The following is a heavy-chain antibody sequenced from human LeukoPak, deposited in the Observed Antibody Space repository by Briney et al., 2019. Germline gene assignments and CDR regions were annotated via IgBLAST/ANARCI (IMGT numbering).Heavy chain of an antibody. CDR2: IYYSGNT. Sequence: SETLSLTCTVSGGSISSSSYYWGWIRQPPGKGLEWIGSIYYSGNTYYNPSLKSRVTISVDTSKNQFSLKLSSVTAADTAVYYCARQTLGYSYGYDYWGQGTLVIVSS. J-gene: IGHJ4*02. CDR3: ARQTLGYSYGYDY. V-gene: IGHV4-39*01. D-gene: IGHD5-18*01. CDR1: GGSISSSSYY.